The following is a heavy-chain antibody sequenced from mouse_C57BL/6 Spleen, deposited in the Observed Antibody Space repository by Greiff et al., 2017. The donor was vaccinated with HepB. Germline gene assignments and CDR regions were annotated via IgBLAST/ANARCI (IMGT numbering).Heavy chain of an antibody. CDR1: GYTFTSYW. CDR3: ARGLGRDWYFDV. CDR2: IDPSDSET. D-gene: IGHD4-1*01. J-gene: IGHJ1*03. Sequence: QVQLQQPGAELVRPGSSVKLSCKASGYTFTSYWMHWVKQRPIQGLEWIGNIDPSDSETHYNQKFKDKATLTVDKSSSTAYMQLSSLTTEDSAIYYCARGLGRDWYFDVWGTGTTVTVSS. V-gene: IGHV1-52*01.